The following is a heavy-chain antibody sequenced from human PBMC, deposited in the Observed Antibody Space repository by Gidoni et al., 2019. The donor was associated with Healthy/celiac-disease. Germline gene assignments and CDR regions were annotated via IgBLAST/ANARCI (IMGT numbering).Heavy chain of an antibody. V-gene: IGHV4-34*01. Sequence: QPPGKGLEWIGEINHSGSTNYNPSLKSRVTISVDTSKNQCSLKLSSLTAAATAVYYCARGLRYPGSTTFTTWDWFDPWGQGTLVTVSS. CDR2: INHSGST. D-gene: IGHD4-17*01. CDR3: ARGLRYPGSTTFTTWDWFDP. J-gene: IGHJ5*02.